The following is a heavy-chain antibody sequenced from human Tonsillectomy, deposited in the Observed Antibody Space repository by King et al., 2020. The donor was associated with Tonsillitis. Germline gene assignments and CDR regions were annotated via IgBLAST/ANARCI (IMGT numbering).Heavy chain of an antibody. CDR3: ARDRVGTTLSTSYGMDV. Sequence: QLQESGPGLVKPSQTLSLTCTVSGGSIRSGDDYWTWIRQLPGKGLEWIGYIYHRGGTYYNPSLRSRITIQVDTSKNQFSLKLSSVTAADTAVYYCARDRVGTTLSTSYGMDVWGQGTTVIVSS. CDR2: IYHRGGT. D-gene: IGHD1-26*01. V-gene: IGHV4-31*03. CDR1: GGSIRSGDDY. J-gene: IGHJ6*02.